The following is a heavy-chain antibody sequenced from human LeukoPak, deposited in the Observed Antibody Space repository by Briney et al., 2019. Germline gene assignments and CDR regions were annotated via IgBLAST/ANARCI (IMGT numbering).Heavy chain of an antibody. Sequence: ASVKVSCKASGYTFTGYYMHWVRQAPGQGLEWMGWINPNSGGTNYAQKFQGRVTMTRDTSISTAYMELSRLRSDDTAVYYCARDQATPMPYYYGSGTKPIGFDPWGQGTLVTVSS. D-gene: IGHD3-10*01. CDR3: ARDQATPMPYYYGSGTKPIGFDP. CDR2: INPNSGGT. CDR1: GYTFTGYY. J-gene: IGHJ5*02. V-gene: IGHV1-2*02.